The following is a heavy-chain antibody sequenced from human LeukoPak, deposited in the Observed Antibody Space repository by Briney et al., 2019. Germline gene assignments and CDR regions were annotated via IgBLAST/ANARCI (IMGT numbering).Heavy chain of an antibody. V-gene: IGHV4-4*02. Sequence: PSETLSLTCAVSGDSISSSNWWSWVRQPPGKGLDWIGEISHAGSTKYNPSLKNRVTISKDNSKNQFSLKLNSVTAADTAVYYCMRSGGWWSLDYWGQGALVTVSS. CDR1: GDSISSSNW. J-gene: IGHJ4*02. CDR2: ISHAGST. D-gene: IGHD2-8*02. CDR3: MRSGGWWSLDY.